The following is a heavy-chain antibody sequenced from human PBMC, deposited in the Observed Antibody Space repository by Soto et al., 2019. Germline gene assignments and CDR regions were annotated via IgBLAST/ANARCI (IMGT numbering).Heavy chain of an antibody. CDR1: GFTFSSYS. Sequence: GGSLRLSCAASGFTFSSYSMNWVRQAPGKGLEWVSSISSSSSYIYYADSVKGRFTISRDNAKNSLYLQMNSLRAEDTAVYYCAMVWELLRPQVDYWGQGTLVTVSS. V-gene: IGHV3-21*01. CDR2: ISSSSSYI. D-gene: IGHD1-26*01. CDR3: AMVWELLRPQVDY. J-gene: IGHJ4*02.